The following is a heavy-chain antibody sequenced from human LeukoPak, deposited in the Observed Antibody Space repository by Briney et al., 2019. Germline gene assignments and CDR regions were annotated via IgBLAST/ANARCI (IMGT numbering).Heavy chain of an antibody. CDR3: ARDLRGYSYGDY. Sequence: SETLSLTCTVSGGSISSGDYYWSWIRQPPGKGLEWIGYIYYSGSTYYNPSLKSRVTISVDTSKNQFSLKLSSVTAADTAVYYCARDLRGYSYGDYWGQGTLVTVSS. J-gene: IGHJ4*02. D-gene: IGHD5-18*01. CDR1: GGSISSGDYY. V-gene: IGHV4-30-4*01. CDR2: IYYSGST.